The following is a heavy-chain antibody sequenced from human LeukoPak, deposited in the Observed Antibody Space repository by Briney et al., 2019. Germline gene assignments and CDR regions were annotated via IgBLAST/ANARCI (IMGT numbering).Heavy chain of an antibody. J-gene: IGHJ4*02. CDR3: AEDLRRTAAYFDY. D-gene: IGHD1-1*01. Sequence: GGSLRLSCAASGFTFDDYAMHWVRQAPGKGLEWVSLISGDGGSTYYADSVTGRFTISRDNSKNSLYLQMNSLRTEDTALYYCAEDLRRTAAYFDYWGQGTLVTVSS. CDR1: GFTFDDYA. V-gene: IGHV3-43*02. CDR2: ISGDGGST.